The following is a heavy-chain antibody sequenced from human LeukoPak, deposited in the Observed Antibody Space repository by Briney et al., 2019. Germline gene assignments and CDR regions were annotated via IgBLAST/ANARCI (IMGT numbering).Heavy chain of an antibody. CDR2: ISGYSGNT. J-gene: IGHJ4*02. Sequence: GASVKVSCKASGYTFTSYGTSWVRQAPGQGLEWMGWISGYSGNTKYAQKLQGRVTMTTDTSTTTAYMELRSLRSDDTAVYYCARPVVSGNFDYWGQGTLVTVSS. V-gene: IGHV1-18*01. CDR3: ARPVVSGNFDY. D-gene: IGHD5/OR15-5a*01. CDR1: GYTFTSYG.